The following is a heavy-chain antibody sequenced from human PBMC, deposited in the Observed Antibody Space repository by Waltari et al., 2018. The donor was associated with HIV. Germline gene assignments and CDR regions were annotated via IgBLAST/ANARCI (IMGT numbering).Heavy chain of an antibody. J-gene: IGHJ6*02. Sequence: QLQLQESGPGLVKPSETLSLTCTVSGGSISSSSYYWGWIRQPPGKGLAWSGRIYYSGSTYYNPSLKSRVTISVDTSKNQFSLKLSSVTAADTAVYYCARSVEYCTNGVCYVSRYYYYYGMDVWGQGTTVTVSS. CDR3: ARSVEYCTNGVCYVSRYYYYYGMDV. CDR2: IYYSGST. CDR1: GGSISSSSYY. D-gene: IGHD2-8*01. V-gene: IGHV4-39*07.